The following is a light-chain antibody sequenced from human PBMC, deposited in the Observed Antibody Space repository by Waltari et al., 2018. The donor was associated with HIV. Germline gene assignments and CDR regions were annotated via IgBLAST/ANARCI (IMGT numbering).Light chain of an antibody. J-gene: IGKJ1*01. Sequence: EVVMTQSPATLSASPGERVTLSCRASQSVSSNLAWYQQTPGQAPRLLIYDASTRASGVPARFSGSGSGTDFTLTITSLQSEDFAVYYCQQYNNWPPWTFGQGTRVQIK. CDR3: QQYNNWPPWT. CDR1: QSVSSN. CDR2: DAS. V-gene: IGKV3-15*01.